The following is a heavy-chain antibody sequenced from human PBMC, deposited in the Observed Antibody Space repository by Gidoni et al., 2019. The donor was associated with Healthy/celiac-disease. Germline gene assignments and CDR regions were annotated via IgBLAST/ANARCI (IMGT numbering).Heavy chain of an antibody. V-gene: IGHV4-39*01. CDR3: ASGGALFSTVTTEDWFDP. CDR1: GGSISSSSYY. Sequence: TLSLTCTVSGGSISSSSYYWGWIRQPPGKGLEWIGSIYYSGSTYYNPSLKSRVTISVDTSKNQFSLKLSSVTAADTAVYYCASGGALFSTVTTEDWFDPWGQGTLVTVSS. D-gene: IGHD4-4*01. J-gene: IGHJ5*02. CDR2: IYYSGST.